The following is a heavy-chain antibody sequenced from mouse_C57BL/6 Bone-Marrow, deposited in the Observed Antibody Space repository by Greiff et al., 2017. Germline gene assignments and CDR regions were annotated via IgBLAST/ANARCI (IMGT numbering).Heavy chain of an antibody. CDR3: ARMCYWYFDV. J-gene: IGHJ1*03. CDR1: GFTFSSYA. V-gene: IGHV5-4*03. Sequence: EVMSVESGGGLVKPGGSLKLSCAASGFTFSSYAMSWVRQTPEKRLEWVATISDGGSYTYYPDNVKGRFTISRDNAKNNLYLQMSHLKSEDTAMYYCARMCYWYFDVWGTGTTVTVSS. CDR2: ISDGGSYT.